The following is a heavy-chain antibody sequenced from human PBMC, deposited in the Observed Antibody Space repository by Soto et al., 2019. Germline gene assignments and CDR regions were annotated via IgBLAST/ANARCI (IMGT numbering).Heavy chain of an antibody. D-gene: IGHD4-17*01. CDR3: ARVPSSYGMDVGSYYMDV. V-gene: IGHV4-31*03. J-gene: IGHJ6*03. CDR2: IYYSGST. CDR1: GGSISSGGYY. Sequence: SETLSLTCTVSGGSISSGGYYWSWIRQHPGKGLEWIGYIYYSGSTYYNPSLKSRVTISVDTSKNQFSLKLSSVTAADTAVYYCARVPSSYGMDVGSYYMDVWGKGTTVTVSS.